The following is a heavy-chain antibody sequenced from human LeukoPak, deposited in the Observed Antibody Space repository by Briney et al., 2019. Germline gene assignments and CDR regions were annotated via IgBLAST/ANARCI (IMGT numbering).Heavy chain of an antibody. CDR2: ISGSGGST. CDR3: AVNLGKSRRVAAAADYYYYYGMDV. Sequence: GGSLRLSCAASGFTFSSYAMSWVRQAPGKGLEWVSAISGSGGSTYYADSVKGRFTISRDNSKNTLYLQMNSLRAEDTAVYYCAVNLGKSRRVAAAADYYYYYGMDVWGQGTTVTVSS. V-gene: IGHV3-23*01. J-gene: IGHJ6*02. D-gene: IGHD6-13*01. CDR1: GFTFSSYA.